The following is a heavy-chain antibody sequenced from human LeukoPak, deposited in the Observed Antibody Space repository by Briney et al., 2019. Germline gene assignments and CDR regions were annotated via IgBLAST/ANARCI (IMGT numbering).Heavy chain of an antibody. D-gene: IGHD1-1*01. Sequence: GGSLRLSCAASGFTFSSYSMNWVRQAPGKGLEWVSSISSSGHYLYYADSVRGRFTISRENAKNSLFLQMSSLRAEDTAVYYCARDWNGSGTAFDHWGQGTLVTVSS. CDR3: ARDWNGSGTAFDH. J-gene: IGHJ4*02. CDR1: GFTFSSYS. CDR2: ISSSGHYL. V-gene: IGHV3-21*01.